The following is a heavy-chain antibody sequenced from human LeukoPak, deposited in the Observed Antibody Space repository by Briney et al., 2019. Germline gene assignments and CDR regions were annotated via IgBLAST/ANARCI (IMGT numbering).Heavy chain of an antibody. CDR3: ARGAPYSSGWYHYYYYYYMDV. V-gene: IGHV3-21*01. Sequence: PRGSLRLSCAASGFTFSNYAMSWVRQAPGKGLEWVSSISSSSDYIYYADSVKGRFTISRDNSKNTLYLQMNSLRAEDTAVYYCARGAPYSSGWYHYYYYYYMDVWGKGTTVTVSS. CDR1: GFTFSNYA. J-gene: IGHJ6*03. CDR2: ISSSSDYI. D-gene: IGHD6-19*01.